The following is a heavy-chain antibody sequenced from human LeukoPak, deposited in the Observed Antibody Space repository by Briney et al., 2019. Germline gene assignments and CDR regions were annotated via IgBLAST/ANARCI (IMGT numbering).Heavy chain of an antibody. J-gene: IGHJ4*02. CDR3: AKAVVVVVAATSDY. CDR2: ISGSGGST. Sequence: GGSLRLSCVASGFIVSDNYMNWVRQAPGKGLEWVSAISGSGGSTYYADSVKGRFTISRDNSKNTLYLQMNSLRAEDTAVYYCAKAVVVVVAATSDYWGQGTLVTVSS. CDR1: GFIVSDNY. V-gene: IGHV3-23*01. D-gene: IGHD2-15*01.